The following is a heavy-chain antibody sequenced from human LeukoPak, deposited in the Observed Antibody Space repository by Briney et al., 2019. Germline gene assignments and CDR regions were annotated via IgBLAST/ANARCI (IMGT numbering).Heavy chain of an antibody. CDR2: ISYDGSNK. J-gene: IGHJ4*02. D-gene: IGHD3-10*01. CDR1: GFTFSSYG. V-gene: IGHV3-30*18. Sequence: PGGSLRLSCGASGFTFSSYGMHWVRQAPGKGLEWVAVISYDGSNKYYADSVKGRFTISRDNSKNTLYLQMNSLRAEDTAVYYCAKDEIRSGSYYSIYRGQGTLVNVS. CDR3: AKDEIRSGSYYSIY.